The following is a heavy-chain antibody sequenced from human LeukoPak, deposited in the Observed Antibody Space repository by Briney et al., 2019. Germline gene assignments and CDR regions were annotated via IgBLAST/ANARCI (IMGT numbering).Heavy chain of an antibody. V-gene: IGHV4-59*12. CDR2: IYHSGST. Sequence: SETLSLTCTVSGGSISSYYWSWIRQPPGKGLEWIGYIYHSGSTYYNPSLKSRVTISVDRSKNQFSLKLSSVTAADTAVYYCARDAAITIFGVVNGYYFDYWGQGTLVTVSS. CDR1: GGSISSYY. D-gene: IGHD3-3*01. CDR3: ARDAAITIFGVVNGYYFDY. J-gene: IGHJ4*02.